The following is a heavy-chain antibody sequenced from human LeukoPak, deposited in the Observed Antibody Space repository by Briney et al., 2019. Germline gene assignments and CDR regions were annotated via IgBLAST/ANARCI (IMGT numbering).Heavy chain of an antibody. Sequence: ASVKVSCKASGYTFTGYYMHWVRQAPGQGLEWMGWINPNSGGTNYAQKFQGRVTMTRDTSISTAYMELSRLRSDDTAVYYCARANYGNYEFDYWGQGTLVTVSS. J-gene: IGHJ4*02. D-gene: IGHD1-7*01. CDR1: GYTFTGYY. V-gene: IGHV1-2*02. CDR3: ARANYGNYEFDY. CDR2: INPNSGGT.